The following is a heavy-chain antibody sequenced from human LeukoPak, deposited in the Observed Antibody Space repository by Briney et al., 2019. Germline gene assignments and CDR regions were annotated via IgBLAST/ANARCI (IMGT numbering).Heavy chain of an antibody. D-gene: IGHD5-18*01. CDR3: AREQLDTAMVHYFDY. Sequence: GGSLRLSCAAFGFTFDDYGMSWVRQAPGKGLEWVSGINWNGGSTGYADSVKGRFTISRDNAKNSLYLQMNSLRAEDTALYYCAREQLDTAMVHYFDYWGQGTLVTVSS. J-gene: IGHJ4*02. V-gene: IGHV3-20*04. CDR2: INWNGGST. CDR1: GFTFDDYG.